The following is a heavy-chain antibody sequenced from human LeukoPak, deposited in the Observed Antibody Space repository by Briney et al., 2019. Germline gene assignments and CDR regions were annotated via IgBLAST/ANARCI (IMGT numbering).Heavy chain of an antibody. CDR2: IYTSGST. J-gene: IGHJ6*02. Sequence: PSETLSLTCTVSGGSISSYYWSWIRQPAGKGLEWIGRIYTSGSTNYNPSLKSRVTMSVDTSKNQFSLKLSSVTAADTAVYYCARDRRSQLWFPYYYYGMDVWGQGTTVTVSS. CDR1: GGSISSYY. V-gene: IGHV4-4*07. CDR3: ARDRRSQLWFPYYYYGMDV. D-gene: IGHD5-18*01.